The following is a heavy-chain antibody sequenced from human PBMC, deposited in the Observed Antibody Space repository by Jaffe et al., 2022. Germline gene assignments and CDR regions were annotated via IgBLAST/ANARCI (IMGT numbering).Heavy chain of an antibody. J-gene: IGHJ4*02. Sequence: QVQLQESGPGLVKPSETLSLTCTVSGGSISSYYWSWIRQPPGKGLEWIGYIYYSGSTNYNPSLKSRVTISVDTSKNQFSLKLSSVTAADTAVYYCARDALYSSGWFYFDYWGQGTLVTVSS. CDR3: ARDALYSSGWFYFDY. V-gene: IGHV4-59*01. CDR2: IYYSGST. CDR1: GGSISSYY. D-gene: IGHD6-19*01.